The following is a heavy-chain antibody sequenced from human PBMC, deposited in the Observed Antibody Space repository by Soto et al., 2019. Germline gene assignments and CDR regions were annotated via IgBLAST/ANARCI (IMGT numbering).Heavy chain of an antibody. CDR2: TYYRSKWYN. Sequence: SQTLSLTCAISGDSVSSNSAAWNWIRQSPSRGLEWLGRTYYRSKWYNDYAVSVKSRITINPDTSKNQFSLQLNSVTPEDTAVYYCARERGIAGARMDRRGAGYFQHWGRGTLVTGSS. CDR1: GDSVSSNSAA. D-gene: IGHD6-19*01. J-gene: IGHJ1*01. V-gene: IGHV6-1*01. CDR3: ARERGIAGARMDRRGAGYFQH.